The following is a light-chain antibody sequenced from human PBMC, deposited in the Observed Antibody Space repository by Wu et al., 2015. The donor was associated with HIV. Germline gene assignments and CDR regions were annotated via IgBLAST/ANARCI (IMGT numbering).Light chain of an antibody. Sequence: EIVLTQSPGTLSLSPGERATLSCRASQSVGSTYLAWYQQKPGQAPRLLIYGASIRATGIPDRFGGSGSGTDFTLTIGRLEPEDFAVYYCQQYRTSPRTFGQGTKLEIK. V-gene: IGKV3-20*01. CDR3: QQYRTSPRT. CDR2: GAS. J-gene: IGKJ1*01. CDR1: QSVGSTY.